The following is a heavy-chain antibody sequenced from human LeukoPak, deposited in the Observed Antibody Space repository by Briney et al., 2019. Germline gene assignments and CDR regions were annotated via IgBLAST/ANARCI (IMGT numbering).Heavy chain of an antibody. J-gene: IGHJ4*02. CDR1: GFTFSSYS. CDR2: ISSSGSTI. Sequence: HPGGSLRLSCAASGFTFSSYSMNWVRQAPGKGLEWVSSISSSGSTIYYADSVRGRFTISRDNAKNSLYLQMNSLRAEDTAVYYCARRKEIDYWGLGTLVTVSS. CDR3: ARRKEIDY. V-gene: IGHV3-48*01.